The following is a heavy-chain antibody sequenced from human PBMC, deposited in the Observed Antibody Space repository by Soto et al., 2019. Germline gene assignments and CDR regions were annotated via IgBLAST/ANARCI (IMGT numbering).Heavy chain of an antibody. D-gene: IGHD2-2*01. CDR3: ATSTTVPPAVYFTF. CDR2: ISPLFSTT. J-gene: IGHJ4*02. V-gene: IGHV1-69*01. CDR1: GDLFNNYA. Sequence: QVQLVQSGAEVKEPGSSVKVSCKATGDLFNNYAFNWVRQAPGQGLEWMGRISPLFSTTNYAQKFQGRVTIGADELTIIVYRELRNLQSENTAMYYGATSTTVPPAVYFTFWGTGTLVPASP.